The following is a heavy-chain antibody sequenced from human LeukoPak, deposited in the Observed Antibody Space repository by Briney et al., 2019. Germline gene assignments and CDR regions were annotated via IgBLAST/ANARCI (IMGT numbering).Heavy chain of an antibody. V-gene: IGHV1-2*04. D-gene: IGHD1-26*01. J-gene: IGHJ3*02. CDR2: INPNSGGT. CDR1: GYTFTGYY. CDR3: AREVGAYDSGAFDI. Sequence: GASVKVSCKASGYTFTGYYMHWVRQAPGQGLEWMGWINPNSGGTNYAQKFQGWVTMTRDTSISTAYMELSRLRSDDTAVYYCAREVGAYDSGAFDIWGQGTMVTVSS.